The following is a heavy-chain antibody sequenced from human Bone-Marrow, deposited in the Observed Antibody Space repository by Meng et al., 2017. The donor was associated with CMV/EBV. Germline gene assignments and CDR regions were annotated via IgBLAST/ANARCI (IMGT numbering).Heavy chain of an antibody. J-gene: IGHJ6*02. V-gene: IGHV3-30*02. D-gene: IGHD2-2*01. CDR3: AKPRVVVPAAPYYGMDV. Sequence: GGSLRLSCAASGFTFSSYGMHWVRQAPGKGLEWVAFIRYDGSNKYYADSVKGRFTISRDNSKNTLYLQMNSLRAEDTAVYYCAKPRVVVPAAPYYGMDVWGQGTTVTVYS. CDR2: IRYDGSNK. CDR1: GFTFSSYG.